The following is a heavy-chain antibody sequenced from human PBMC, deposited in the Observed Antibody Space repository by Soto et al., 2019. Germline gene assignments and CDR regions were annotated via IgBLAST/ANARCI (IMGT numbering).Heavy chain of an antibody. V-gene: IGHV5-51*01. CDR3: ARHFGLIQFGLSGMDV. CDR1: GYSFTSYW. D-gene: IGHD5-18*01. J-gene: IGHJ6*02. CDR2: IYPGDSDT. Sequence: PGESLKISCKGSGYSFTSYWIGWVRQMPGKGLEWMGIIYPGDSDTRYSPSFQGQVTISADKSISTAYLQWSSLKASDTAMYYCARHFGLIQFGLSGMDVLGQETTVTVSS.